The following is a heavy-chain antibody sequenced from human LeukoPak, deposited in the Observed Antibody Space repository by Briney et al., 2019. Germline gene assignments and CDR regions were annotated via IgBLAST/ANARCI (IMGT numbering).Heavy chain of an antibody. CDR2: IIPILGIA. Sequence: SVKVSCKASGGTFSSYAIGWVRQAPGQGLEWMGRIIPILGIANYAQKFQGRVTITADKSTSTAYMELSSLRSEDTAVYYCARDIVGATTTWFDPWGQGTLVTVSS. V-gene: IGHV1-69*04. J-gene: IGHJ5*02. CDR3: ARDIVGATTTWFDP. CDR1: GGTFSSYA. D-gene: IGHD1-26*01.